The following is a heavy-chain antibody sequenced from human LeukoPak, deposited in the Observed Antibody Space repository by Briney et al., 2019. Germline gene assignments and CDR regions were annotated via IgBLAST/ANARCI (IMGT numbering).Heavy chain of an antibody. Sequence: ASVTVSCKASGYTFTSYGISWVRQAPGQGLEWMGWISAYNGNTNYAQKLQGRVTMTTDTSTSTAYMELRSLRSDDTAVYYCARASVGHDFWSGYYRDFDYWGQGTLVTVSS. CDR2: ISAYNGNT. D-gene: IGHD3-3*01. CDR1: GYTFTSYG. CDR3: ARASVGHDFWSGYYRDFDY. V-gene: IGHV1-18*01. J-gene: IGHJ4*02.